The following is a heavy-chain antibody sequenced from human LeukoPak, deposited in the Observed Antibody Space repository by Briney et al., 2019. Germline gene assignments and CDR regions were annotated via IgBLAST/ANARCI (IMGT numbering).Heavy chain of an antibody. CDR2: IIPIFGTA. J-gene: IGHJ4*02. CDR3: ARATVTTSLFDY. Sequence: ASVKVSCKASGGTFSSYAISWVRQAPGQGLEWMGGIIPIFGTANYAQKFQGRVTITADESTSTAYIELSSLRSEDTAVYYCARATVTTSLFDYWGQGTLVTVSS. CDR1: GGTFSSYA. V-gene: IGHV1-69*13. D-gene: IGHD4-17*01.